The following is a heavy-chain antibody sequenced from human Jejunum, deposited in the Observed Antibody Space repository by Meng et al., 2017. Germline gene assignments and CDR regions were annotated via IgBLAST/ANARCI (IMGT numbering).Heavy chain of an antibody. Sequence: QVRGQESGPGLVRPSETLSLTCPVSGGSGSSAAYYWNWIRQPPGKGLEWIGYIYYSGGTTYSPSLNSRVTISIDTAKNQVSLKVSSVTAADTAVYYCAHSSSSSSFGFDYWGQGTLVTVSS. V-gene: IGHV4-61*08. CDR2: IYYSGGT. J-gene: IGHJ4*02. D-gene: IGHD6-6*01. CDR1: GGSGSSAAYY. CDR3: AHSSSSSSFGFDY.